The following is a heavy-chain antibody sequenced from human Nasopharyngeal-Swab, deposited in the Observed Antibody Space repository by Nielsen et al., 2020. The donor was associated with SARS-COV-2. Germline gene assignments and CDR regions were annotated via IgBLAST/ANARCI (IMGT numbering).Heavy chain of an antibody. CDR2: ISYDGSNK. CDR3: ARGGLLELGFYWYFDL. Sequence: GGSLRLSCAASGFTFSSYAMHWVRQAPGTGLEWVAVISYDGSNKYYADSVKGRFTISRDNSKNTLYPQMNSLRAEDTAVYYCARGGLLELGFYWYFDLWGRGTLVTVSS. CDR1: GFTFSSYA. J-gene: IGHJ2*01. V-gene: IGHV3-30-3*01. D-gene: IGHD2-21*02.